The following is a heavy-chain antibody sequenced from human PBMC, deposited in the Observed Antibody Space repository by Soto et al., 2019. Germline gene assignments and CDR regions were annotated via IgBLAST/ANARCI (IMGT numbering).Heavy chain of an antibody. CDR1: GDSIDSHDSH. CDR2: VAYTGTT. CDR3: ARHRACDTACDFDY. D-gene: IGHD2-21*01. J-gene: IGHJ4*02. V-gene: IGHV4-39*01. Sequence: QLQLQESGPGLERPSETLSLTCFVSGDSIDSHDSHCSWIRQSPGKGLEWIGTVAYTGTTYYPPPLRGRVTVSADTSKNSFSLKLTSVTAADTAVYYCARHRACDTACDFDYWGQGTLVTVSS.